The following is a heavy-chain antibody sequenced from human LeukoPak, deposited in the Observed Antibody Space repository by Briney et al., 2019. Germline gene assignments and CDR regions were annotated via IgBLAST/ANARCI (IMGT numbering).Heavy chain of an antibody. J-gene: IGHJ4*02. V-gene: IGHV3-30-3*01. Sequence: GGSLRLSCAASGFTFSSYAMHWVRQAPGKGLEWVAVISYDGSNKYYADSVKGRFTISRDNSKNTLYLQMNRLRAEDTAVNYCARGRGGSWWGQGTLVTVSS. CDR2: ISYDGSNK. D-gene: IGHD1-26*01. CDR1: GFTFSSYA. CDR3: ARGRGGSW.